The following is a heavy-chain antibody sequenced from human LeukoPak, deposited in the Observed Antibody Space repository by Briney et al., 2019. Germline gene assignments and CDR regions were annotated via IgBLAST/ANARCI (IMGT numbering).Heavy chain of an antibody. CDR1: GGSISSSNW. CDR3: ARDRSYDSSGYPLDY. Sequence: SETLSLTCAVSGGSISSSNWWSWVRQPPGKGLEWIGEIYHSGSTNYNPSLKSRVTISVDKSKNQFSLKLSSVTAADTAVYYCARDRSYDSSGYPLDYWGQGTLVTVSS. V-gene: IGHV4-4*02. CDR2: IYHSGST. J-gene: IGHJ4*02. D-gene: IGHD3-22*01.